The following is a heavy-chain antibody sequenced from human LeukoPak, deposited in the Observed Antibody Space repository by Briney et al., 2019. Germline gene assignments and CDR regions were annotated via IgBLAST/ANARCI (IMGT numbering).Heavy chain of an antibody. CDR1: GYSFTSYW. CDR3: ATRGDGDAFDI. CDR2: IYPGDSDT. V-gene: IGHV5-51*01. D-gene: IGHD2-21*02. J-gene: IGHJ3*02. Sequence: GESLPSPHQGSGYSFTSYWIGWVRQMPGKGLEWMGIIYPGDSDTRYSPSFQGQVTISADKSISTAYLQWSSLKASDTAMYYCATRGDGDAFDIWGQGTMVKVSS.